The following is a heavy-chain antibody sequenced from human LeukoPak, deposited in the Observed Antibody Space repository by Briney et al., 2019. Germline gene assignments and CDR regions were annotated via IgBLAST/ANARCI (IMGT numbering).Heavy chain of an antibody. CDR3: ASDTDYDSSGYLDY. J-gene: IGHJ4*02. CDR2: ISGSGGST. CDR1: GFTFSSYA. V-gene: IGHV3-23*01. D-gene: IGHD3-22*01. Sequence: GGSLRLSCAASGFTFSSYAMSWVRQAPGKGLEWVSAISGSGGSTYYADSVKGRFTISRDNSKNTLYLQMNSLRAEDTAVYYCASDTDYDSSGYLDYWGQGTLVTVSS.